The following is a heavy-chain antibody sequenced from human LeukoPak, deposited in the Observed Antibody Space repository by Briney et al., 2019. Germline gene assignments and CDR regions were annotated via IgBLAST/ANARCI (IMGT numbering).Heavy chain of an antibody. V-gene: IGHV4-59*08. CDR3: ARGGSSWNAFDI. Sequence: SETLSLTCSVSGGSISSDYWSWIRQPPGKGLQWIGYIYYSGSTNYNPSLKSRVTISVDTSKNQFSLKLSSVSAADTAVYYCARGGSSWNAFDIWGQGTMLTVSS. CDR1: GGSISSDY. CDR2: IYYSGST. J-gene: IGHJ3*02. D-gene: IGHD6-13*01.